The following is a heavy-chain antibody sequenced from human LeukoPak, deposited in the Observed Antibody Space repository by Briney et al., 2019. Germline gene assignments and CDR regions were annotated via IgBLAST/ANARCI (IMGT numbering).Heavy chain of an antibody. CDR2: INWNGGST. Sequence: GGSLRLSCAASGFTFSSYGMHWVRQAPGKGLEWVSGINWNGGSTGYADSVKGRFTISRDNAKNSLYLQMNSLRAEDTAVYYCARDLSYGSFWFDPWGQGTLVTVSS. D-gene: IGHD5-18*01. CDR1: GFTFSSYG. CDR3: ARDLSYGSFWFDP. J-gene: IGHJ5*02. V-gene: IGHV3-20*04.